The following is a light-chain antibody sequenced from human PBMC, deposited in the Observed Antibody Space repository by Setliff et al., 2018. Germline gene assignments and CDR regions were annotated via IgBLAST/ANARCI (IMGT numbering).Light chain of an antibody. J-gene: IGLJ1*01. V-gene: IGLV2-14*03. Sequence: QSALTQPASVSGSPGQSITISCSGTGRDVGSYDLVSWYQQHPGKAPKLIIYAVSGRPSGVSHRFSGSKSGNTAYLTISGLRTEDEADYYCSAYTSSSTYVFGTGTKVTVL. CDR2: AVS. CDR3: SAYTSSSTYV. CDR1: GRDVGSYDL.